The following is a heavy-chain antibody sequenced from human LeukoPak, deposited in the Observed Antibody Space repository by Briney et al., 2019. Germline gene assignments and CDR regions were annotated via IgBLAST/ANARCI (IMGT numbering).Heavy chain of an antibody. CDR1: GFTFSSYA. D-gene: IGHD3-22*01. V-gene: IGHV3-23*01. J-gene: IGHJ4*02. CDR3: AKGKSGLRITMIVVVWDY. CDR2: ISGSGGST. Sequence: SGGSLRLSRAASGFTFSSYAMSWVRQAPGKGLEWVSAISGSGGSTYYADSVKGRFTISRDNSKNTLYLQMNSLRAEDTAVYYCAKGKSGLRITMIVVVWDYWGQGTLVTVSS.